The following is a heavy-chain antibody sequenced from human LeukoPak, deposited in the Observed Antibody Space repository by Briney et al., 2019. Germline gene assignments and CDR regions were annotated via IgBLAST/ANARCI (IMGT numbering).Heavy chain of an antibody. CDR1: GFTFSSYA. J-gene: IGHJ6*03. CDR3: ARLGNYYYYYMDV. V-gene: IGHV3-20*04. CDR2: ISGSGGST. Sequence: GGSLRLSCAASGFTFSSYAMSWVRQAPGKGLEWVSGISGSGGSTGYTDSVKGRFTISRDNAKNSLYLQMNSLRAEDTALYYCARLGNYYYYYMDVWGKGTTVTVSS.